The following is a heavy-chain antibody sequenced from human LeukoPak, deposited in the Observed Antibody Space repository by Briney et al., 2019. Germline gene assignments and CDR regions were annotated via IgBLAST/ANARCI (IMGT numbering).Heavy chain of an antibody. CDR3: ARGLHFRVYDSSDFYLY. V-gene: IGHV1-18*01. D-gene: IGHD3-22*01. Sequence: GASVKVSCKTSGYSFILYGISWVRQAPGQGPEWMGWISTSTGDTKYTQKFQGRVTLTTDTSTSTAYMELSSPRSDDTAVYYCARGLHFRVYDSSDFYLYWGQGTLVTVSS. J-gene: IGHJ4*02. CDR2: ISTSTGDT. CDR1: GYSFILYG.